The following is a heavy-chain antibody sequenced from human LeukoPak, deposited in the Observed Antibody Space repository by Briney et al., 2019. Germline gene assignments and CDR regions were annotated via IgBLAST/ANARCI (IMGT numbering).Heavy chain of an antibody. Sequence: GGSLRLSCAASGFTFSSYWMSWVRQAPGKGLEWVANIKQDGSEKYYVDSVKGRFTISRDNAKNSLYLQMNSLRAEDTAVYYCARDDSGTRRGWFEHWGQGTLVTVSS. V-gene: IGHV3-7*01. J-gene: IGHJ5*01. D-gene: IGHD4-17*01. CDR1: GFTFSSYW. CDR3: ARDDSGTRRGWFEH. CDR2: IKQDGSEK.